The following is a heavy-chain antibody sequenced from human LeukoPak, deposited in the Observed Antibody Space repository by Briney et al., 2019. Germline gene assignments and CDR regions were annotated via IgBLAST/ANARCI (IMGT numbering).Heavy chain of an antibody. J-gene: IGHJ4*02. CDR3: ARLTSGWYVIY. CDR2: IYYTGNT. D-gene: IGHD6-19*01. CDR1: GGSISNSGYY. V-gene: IGHV4-39*01. Sequence: SETLSLTCTVSGGSISNSGYYWGWIRQPPGKGLEWIGSIYYTGNTYYNPSLNSRVTISVDTSKNQFSLKLSSVTDADTAIYYCARLTSGWYVIYWGQGTLVTVSS.